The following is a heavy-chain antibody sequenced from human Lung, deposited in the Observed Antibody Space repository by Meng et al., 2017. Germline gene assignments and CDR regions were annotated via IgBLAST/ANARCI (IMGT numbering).Heavy chain of an antibody. CDR1: GYTFTFYG. CDR3: ARRGRYYDSSGLFDY. D-gene: IGHD3-22*01. J-gene: IGHJ4*02. CDR2: ISAYNGNT. Sequence: QVQLVQSGAEVKKPGASVRVSCKASGYTFTFYGISWVRQAPGQGLEWMGWISAYNGNTKYAQKLQDRVTMTTDTSTSTAYMELRGLRSDDTAVYYCARRGRYYDSSGLFDYWGQGTLVTVSS. V-gene: IGHV1-18*01.